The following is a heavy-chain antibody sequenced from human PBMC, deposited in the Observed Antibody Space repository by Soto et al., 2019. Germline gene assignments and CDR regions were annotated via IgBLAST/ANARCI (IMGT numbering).Heavy chain of an antibody. V-gene: IGHV3-21*01. CDR2: ISSSSSYI. CDR3: ARDDFWSGYSPFGYYYYMDV. Sequence: GGSLRLSCAASGFTFSSYSMNWVRQAPGKGLEWVSSISSSSSYIYYADSVKGRFTISRDNAKNSLYLQMNSLRAEDTAVYYCARDDFWSGYSPFGYYYYMDVWGKGTTVTVSS. D-gene: IGHD3-3*01. J-gene: IGHJ6*03. CDR1: GFTFSSYS.